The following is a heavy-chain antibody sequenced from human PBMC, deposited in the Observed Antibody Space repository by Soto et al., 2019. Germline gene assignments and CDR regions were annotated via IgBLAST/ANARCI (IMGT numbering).Heavy chain of an antibody. D-gene: IGHD5-12*01. V-gene: IGHV3-21*01. CDR1: GFNFNVYS. CDR2: ISSSSNYI. J-gene: IGHJ5*01. Sequence: PGGSLRLSCAASGFNFNVYSMNWVRQAPGKGLEWISSISSSSNYIHYIDSVRGRFTISRDNAKNSLYLQLDSLRVEDTAVYFCARGRGSEGFDSWGQGTLVTVSS. CDR3: ARGRGSEGFDS.